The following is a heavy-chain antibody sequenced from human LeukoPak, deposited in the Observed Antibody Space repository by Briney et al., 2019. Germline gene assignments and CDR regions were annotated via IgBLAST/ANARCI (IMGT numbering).Heavy chain of an antibody. CDR1: GFTFNNYG. CDR2: ICRDGGDT. D-gene: IGHD3-22*01. Sequence: GGSLRLSCAASGFTFNNYGMSWVRQPPGRGLEWVSAICRDGGDTFYADSMKGLFNISRDNSKNTVYIQMNSLRAEDTALYYCAKLGHNSGYYARHSDYWGQGTLVTVSS. CDR3: AKLGHNSGYYARHSDY. V-gene: IGHV3-23*01. J-gene: IGHJ4*02.